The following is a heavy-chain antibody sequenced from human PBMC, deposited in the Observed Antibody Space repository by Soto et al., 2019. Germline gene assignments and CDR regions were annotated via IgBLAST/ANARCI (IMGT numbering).Heavy chain of an antibody. CDR3: AREHHTVRGVTLYYYYYGMDV. V-gene: IGHV4-4*07. J-gene: IGHJ6*02. CDR2: IYTSGST. D-gene: IGHD3-10*01. CDR1: GGSISSYY. Sequence: PLETLSLTCTVSGGSISSYYWSWIRQPAGKGLEWIGRIYTSGSTNYNPSLKSRVTMSVDTSKNQFSLKLSSVTAADTAVYYCAREHHTVRGVTLYYYYYGMDVWGQGTTVTVSS.